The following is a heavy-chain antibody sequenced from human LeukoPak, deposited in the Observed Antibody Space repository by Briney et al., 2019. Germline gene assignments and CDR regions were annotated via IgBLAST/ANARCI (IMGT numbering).Heavy chain of an antibody. J-gene: IGHJ4*02. CDR3: ARDGGGYYDSSGFFY. CDR1: GFIFSDYE. V-gene: IGHV3-48*01. Sequence: GGSLRLSCAASGFIFSDYEMNWVRQAPGKGLEWVSYISSSSSTIYYADSVKGRFTISRDNAKNSLYLQMNSLRAEDTAVYYCARDGGGYYDSSGFFYWGQGTLVTVSS. D-gene: IGHD3-22*01. CDR2: ISSSSSTI.